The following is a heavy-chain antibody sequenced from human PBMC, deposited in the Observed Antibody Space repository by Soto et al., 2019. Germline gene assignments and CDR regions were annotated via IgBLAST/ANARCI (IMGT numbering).Heavy chain of an antibody. Sequence: ASVQVSCQASGGTFSSYTISWVRQAPGQGLEWMGGIIPIFGTANYAQKFQGRVTITADESTSTAYMELSSLRSEDTAVYYCAADSGSYPGMFDPWGQGTLVTVSS. D-gene: IGHD1-26*01. CDR3: AADSGSYPGMFDP. V-gene: IGHV1-69*13. CDR1: GGTFSSYT. CDR2: IIPIFGTA. J-gene: IGHJ5*02.